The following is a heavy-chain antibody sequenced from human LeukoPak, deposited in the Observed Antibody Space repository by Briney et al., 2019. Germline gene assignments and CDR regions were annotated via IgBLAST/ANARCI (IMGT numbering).Heavy chain of an antibody. CDR3: ARQRWELLWFGGFDY. CDR1: GGSISSRSYY. Sequence: SETLSLTCTVSGGSISSRSYYWGWIRQPPGKGLEWIGSIYYSGSTYYNPSLQSRVTISVDTSKNQFSLKLSSVTAADTTVYYCARQRWELLWFGGFDYWGQGILVTVSS. D-gene: IGHD3-10*01. V-gene: IGHV4-39*01. CDR2: IYYSGST. J-gene: IGHJ4*02.